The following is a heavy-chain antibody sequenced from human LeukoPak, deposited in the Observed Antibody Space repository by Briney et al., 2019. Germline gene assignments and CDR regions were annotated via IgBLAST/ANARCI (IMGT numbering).Heavy chain of an antibody. CDR2: INPNSGGT. J-gene: IGHJ5*02. D-gene: IGHD2-15*01. CDR1: GYTFTGYY. CDR3: AIRNGDCSGGSCYSKRGFDP. V-gene: IGHV1-2*02. Sequence: SVTVSCKASGYTFTGYYMHWVRQAPGQGPEWMGWINPNSGGTNYAQKFQGRVTMSRDTSISTAYMELSRLRSDDTAVYYCAIRNGDCSGGSCYSKRGFDPWGQGTLVTVSS.